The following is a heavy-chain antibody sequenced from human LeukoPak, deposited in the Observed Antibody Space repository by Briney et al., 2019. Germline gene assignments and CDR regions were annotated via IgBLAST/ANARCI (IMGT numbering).Heavy chain of an antibody. CDR3: AIPSPNCSGGSCYAY. CDR1: GGSLSGYY. Sequence: PSETLSLTCDVYGGSLSGYYWTWIRQPPGKGLEWIGEINHSGRTNYNPSLKSRVTKSVDTSQKQLFLKLTSVTAADTAMYYCAIPSPNCSGGSCYAYWGQGTLVTVSS. V-gene: IGHV4-34*01. J-gene: IGHJ4*02. CDR2: INHSGRT. D-gene: IGHD2-15*01.